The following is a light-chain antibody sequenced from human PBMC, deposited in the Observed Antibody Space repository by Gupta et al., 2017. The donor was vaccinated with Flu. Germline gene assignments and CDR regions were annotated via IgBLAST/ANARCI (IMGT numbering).Light chain of an antibody. CDR2: RNN. CDR1: SSNLGSNY. CDR3: GAWDDSLSAYVV. Sequence: QSVLTQPTSASGAPGRRVTISCSGSSSNLGSNYVYWYQPLPGTAPKLLIYRNNQRPSGGADRSDGSKSGTSASLAISGARYEDEADYYCGAWDDSLSAYVVFGGGTKLTVL. J-gene: IGLJ2*01. V-gene: IGLV1-47*01.